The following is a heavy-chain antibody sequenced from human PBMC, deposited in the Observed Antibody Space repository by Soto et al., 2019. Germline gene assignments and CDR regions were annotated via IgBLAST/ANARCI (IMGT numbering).Heavy chain of an antibody. V-gene: IGHV4-39*01. J-gene: IGHJ3*02. Sequence: SETLSLTCTVSGGSISSSSYYWGWIRQPPGKGLEWIGSIYYSGSTYYNPSLKSRVTISVDTSKNQLSLKLSSVTAADTAVYYCARVTGYSTGAFDIWGQGTMVTVSS. CDR3: ARVTGYSTGAFDI. CDR2: IYYSGST. D-gene: IGHD3-22*01. CDR1: GGSISSSSYY.